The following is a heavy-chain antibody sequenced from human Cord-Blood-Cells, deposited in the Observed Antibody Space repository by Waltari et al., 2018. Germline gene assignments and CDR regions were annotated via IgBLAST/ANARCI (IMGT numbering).Heavy chain of an antibody. Sequence: QVQPVQSGAEVKKPGASVKVSCKASGYTLTSYDINWVRQATGQGLEWMGWENPNGGNTCYAQKFQGRVTITRDTSISTAYMELSSLRAEDTAVYYCARVWYSSSSNWFDPWGQGTLVTVSS. J-gene: IGHJ5*02. CDR1: GYTLTSYD. D-gene: IGHD6-6*01. V-gene: IGHV1-8*03. CDR3: ARVWYSSSSNWFDP. CDR2: ENPNGGNT.